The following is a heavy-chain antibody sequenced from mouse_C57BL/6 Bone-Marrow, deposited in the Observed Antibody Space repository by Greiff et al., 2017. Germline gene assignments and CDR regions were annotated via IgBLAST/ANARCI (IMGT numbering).Heavy chain of an antibody. J-gene: IGHJ3*01. CDR2: ISNLAYSI. CDR3: ARRGSNYGGFAY. V-gene: IGHV5-15*01. Sequence: EVQLVESGGGLVQPGGSLKLSCAASGFTFSDYGMAWVRQAPRKGPEWVAFISNLAYSIYYADTVTGRFTISRENAKNTLYLEMSSLRSEDTAMYYCARRGSNYGGFAYWGQGTLVTVSA. D-gene: IGHD2-5*01. CDR1: GFTFSDYG.